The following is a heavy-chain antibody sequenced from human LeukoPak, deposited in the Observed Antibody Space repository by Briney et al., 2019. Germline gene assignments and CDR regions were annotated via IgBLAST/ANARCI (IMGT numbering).Heavy chain of an antibody. V-gene: IGHV3-30*02. CDR1: RFTFSSYG. J-gene: IGHJ4*02. D-gene: IGHD3-16*01. Sequence: GGSLRLSCAASRFTFSSYGMHWVRQAPGKGLEWVAYIQYDGSNEQYADSVKGRFSISRDSSKNILYLQMNSLRAEDTAVYYCARDPPSRGTRYFDYWGQGILVTVSS. CDR2: IQYDGSNE. CDR3: ARDPPSRGTRYFDY.